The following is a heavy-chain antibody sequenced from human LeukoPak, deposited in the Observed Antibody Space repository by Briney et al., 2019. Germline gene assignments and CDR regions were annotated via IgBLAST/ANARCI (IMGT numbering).Heavy chain of an antibody. D-gene: IGHD3-3*01. CDR2: IYYSGKL. Sequence: PSESLSLTRAFSVGSISRGGYYWSWIRQHPGKGLELIGYIYYSGKLNYNPSLKSRVTVSVDTSKNQLCLKLSSVTAADTAVYYCARPQPTRPTIFGVVIPDYYYYFGMDVWGHGTTVTVSS. J-gene: IGHJ6*02. CDR3: ARPQPTRPTIFGVVIPDYYYYFGMDV. CDR1: VGSISRGGYY. V-gene: IGHV4-61*08.